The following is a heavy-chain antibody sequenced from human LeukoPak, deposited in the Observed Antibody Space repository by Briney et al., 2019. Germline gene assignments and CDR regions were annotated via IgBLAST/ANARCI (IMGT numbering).Heavy chain of an antibody. CDR2: INSNSGGT. CDR1: RYTFTGYY. CDR3: ARSPHILTGENFDY. Sequence: GASVKVSCKASRYTFTGYYVHWVRQAPGQGLEWMGWINSNSGGTNYAQKFQGRVTMTRDTSISTAYMELTRLRSDDTAVYFCARSPHILTGENFDYWGQGTLVTVSS. J-gene: IGHJ4*02. V-gene: IGHV1-2*02. D-gene: IGHD3-9*01.